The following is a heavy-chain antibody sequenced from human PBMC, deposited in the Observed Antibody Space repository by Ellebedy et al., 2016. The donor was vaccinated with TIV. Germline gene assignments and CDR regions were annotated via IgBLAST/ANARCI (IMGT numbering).Heavy chain of an antibody. CDR2: IYPGDSDT. CDR3: ARDMSFDY. J-gene: IGHJ4*02. Sequence: GGSLRLXCKGSGYSFTSYWIGWVRQVPGKGLEWMGIIYPGDSDTRYSPSFQGQVTISADRSISTAYLQWSSLKASDTAMYYCARDMSFDYWGQGTLVSVSS. CDR1: GYSFTSYW. V-gene: IGHV5-51*01.